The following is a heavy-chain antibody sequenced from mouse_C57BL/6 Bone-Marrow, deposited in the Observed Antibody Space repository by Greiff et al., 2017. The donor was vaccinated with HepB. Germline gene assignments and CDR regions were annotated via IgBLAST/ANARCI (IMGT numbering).Heavy chain of an antibody. Sequence: EVQLQQSGPVLVKPGPSVKISCKASGFTFTDYYMHWVKQSHGKSLEWIGLVYPYNGGTSYNQKFKGKATLTVDKSSSTAYMELNSLTSEDSAVYSFVTWGYYGSSPYYFDYWGQGTTLTVSS. CDR3: VTWGYYGSSPYYFDY. CDR1: GFTFTDYY. D-gene: IGHD1-1*01. V-gene: IGHV1-36*01. CDR2: VYPYNGGT. J-gene: IGHJ2*01.